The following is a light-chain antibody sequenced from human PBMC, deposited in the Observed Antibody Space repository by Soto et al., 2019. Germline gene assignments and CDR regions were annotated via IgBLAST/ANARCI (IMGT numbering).Light chain of an antibody. V-gene: IGLV2-11*01. CDR2: DVS. CDR3: CSSAGTYTSV. Sequence: QSALTQPRSVSGSPGQSVTISCTGTSSDVCGYNYVSWYQQHPGKAPKLMISDVSKRPSGVPDRFSGSKSGNTASLTISGLQAEDEADYYCCSSAGTYTSVFGGGTKLTVL. CDR1: SSDVCGYNY. J-gene: IGLJ3*02.